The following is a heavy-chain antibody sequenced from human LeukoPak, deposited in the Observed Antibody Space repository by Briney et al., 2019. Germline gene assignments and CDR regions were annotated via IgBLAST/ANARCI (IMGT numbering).Heavy chain of an antibody. CDR3: ARRGYRPYYYYYGMDV. J-gene: IGHJ6*02. V-gene: IGHV4-34*01. CDR2: INHSGST. CDR1: GGSFSGYY. D-gene: IGHD3-22*01. Sequence: PSETLSLTCAVYGGSFSGYYWSWIRQPPGKGLEWIGEINHSGSTNYNPSLKSRVTISVDTSKNQFPLKLSSVTAADTAVYYCARRGYRPYYYYYGMDVWGQGTTVTVSS.